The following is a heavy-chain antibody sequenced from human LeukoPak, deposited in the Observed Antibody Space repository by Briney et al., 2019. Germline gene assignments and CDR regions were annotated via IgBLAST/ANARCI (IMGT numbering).Heavy chain of an antibody. CDR3: ARESRRLVRGAFDI. V-gene: IGHV4-59*01. J-gene: IGHJ3*02. CDR1: GGSISSYY. D-gene: IGHD3-10*01. CDR2: IYYIGST. Sequence: SEALSLTCTVSGGSISSYYWSWIRQPPGKGLEWIGYIYYIGSTNYNPSIKSRVTISVDTSKNQCTLKLSSVTAADTAVYYCARESRRLVRGAFDIWGQGTMVTVSS.